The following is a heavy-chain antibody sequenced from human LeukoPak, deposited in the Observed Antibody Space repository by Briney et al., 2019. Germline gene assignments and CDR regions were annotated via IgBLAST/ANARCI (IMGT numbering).Heavy chain of an antibody. V-gene: IGHV4-34*01. CDR1: GGSFSGYY. CDR3: ARGLYRSGSYYSVSVAGTYYFDY. CDR2: ISHSGST. D-gene: IGHD3-10*01. Sequence: SETLSLTCAVYGGSFSGYYWSWIRQPPGKGLEWIGEISHSGSTNYNASLKSRVTISVDTSKNKFSLKLSSVTAADTAVYNCARGLYRSGSYYSVSVAGTYYFDYWGQGTLVTVSS. J-gene: IGHJ4*02.